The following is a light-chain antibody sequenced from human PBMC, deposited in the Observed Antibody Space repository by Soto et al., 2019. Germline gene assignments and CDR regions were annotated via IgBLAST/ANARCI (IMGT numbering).Light chain of an antibody. CDR2: SAS. CDR1: QGISNY. V-gene: IGKV1-27*01. CDR3: QKYESALRIT. Sequence: DIQMTQSPSSLSAPVGDRVTITCRASQGISNYLAWYQQKPGQVPELLIYSASTLHSGVPFRYRGSGSGTDFTLTISSLQLEDVATSYCQKYESALRITFGQGTRLEIK. J-gene: IGKJ5*01.